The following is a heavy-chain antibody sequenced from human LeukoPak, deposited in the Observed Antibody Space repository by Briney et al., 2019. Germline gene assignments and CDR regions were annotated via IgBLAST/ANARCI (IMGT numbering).Heavy chain of an antibody. J-gene: IGHJ3*02. Sequence: GGSLRLSCAASGFTFSSCEMNWVRQAPGKGLEWVSYISSSGSTIYYADSVKGRFTISRDNAKNSLYLQMNSLRAEDTAVYYCARATYQGESDAFDIWGQGTMVTVSS. CDR1: GFTFSSCE. V-gene: IGHV3-48*03. CDR2: ISSSGSTI. D-gene: IGHD3-10*01. CDR3: ARATYQGESDAFDI.